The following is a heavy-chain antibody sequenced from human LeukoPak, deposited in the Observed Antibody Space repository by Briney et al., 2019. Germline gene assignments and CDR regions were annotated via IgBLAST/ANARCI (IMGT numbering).Heavy chain of an antibody. D-gene: IGHD2-15*01. CDR2: IYYTGNT. CDR3: ARSPRYCSGGSCLRYFDY. J-gene: IGHJ4*02. Sequence: PSGTLSLTCSVSGDSIIGYYWGWIRQPPGKGLEWIGNIYYTGNTYYNSSLKSRVTISLDTSKNQFSLKLSSVTAADAAVYYCARSPRYCSGGSCLRYFDYWGQGTLVTVSS. V-gene: IGHV4-39*07. CDR1: GDSIIGYY.